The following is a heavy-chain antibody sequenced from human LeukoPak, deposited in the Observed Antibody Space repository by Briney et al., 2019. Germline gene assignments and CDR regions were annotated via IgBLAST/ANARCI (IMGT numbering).Heavy chain of an antibody. Sequence: GGPLRLSCAASGFTFSSYAMHWVRQAPGKGLEWVAVISYDGSNKYYADSVKGRFTISRDNSKNRLYLQMNSLRAEDTAVYYCARPSNGPWGQGTLVTVSS. CDR1: GFTFSSYA. V-gene: IGHV3-30*04. CDR3: ARPSNGP. CDR2: ISYDGSNK. J-gene: IGHJ5*02.